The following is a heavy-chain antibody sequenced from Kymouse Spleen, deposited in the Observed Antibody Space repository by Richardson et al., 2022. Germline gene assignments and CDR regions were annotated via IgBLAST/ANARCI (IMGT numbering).Heavy chain of an antibody. CDR1: GGSFSGYY. CDR2: INHSGST. CDR3: ARDRGVIYYYYGMDV. V-gene: IGHV4-34*01. Sequence: QVQLQQWGAGLLKPSETLSLTCAVYGGSFSGYYWSWIRQPPGKGLEWIGEINHSGSTNYNPSLKSRVTISVDTSKNQFSLKLSSVTAADTAVYYCARDRGVIYYYYGMDVWGQGTTVTVSS. D-gene: IGHD3-10*01. J-gene: IGHJ6*02.